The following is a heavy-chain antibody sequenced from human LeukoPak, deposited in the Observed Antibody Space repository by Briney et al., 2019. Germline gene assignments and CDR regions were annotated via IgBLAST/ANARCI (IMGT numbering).Heavy chain of an antibody. CDR2: IYWDDDK. J-gene: IGHJ4*02. Sequence: SGPTLVNPTQTLTLTCTFSGFSLSTSGVGVGWIRQPPGKALEWLALIYWDDDKRYNPSLKSRLTITKDTSKNQVVLTMTNVDPVDTATYYCAHLYQLASFDYWGQGTLVTVSS. CDR1: GFSLSTSGVG. D-gene: IGHD2-2*01. V-gene: IGHV2-5*02. CDR3: AHLYQLASFDY.